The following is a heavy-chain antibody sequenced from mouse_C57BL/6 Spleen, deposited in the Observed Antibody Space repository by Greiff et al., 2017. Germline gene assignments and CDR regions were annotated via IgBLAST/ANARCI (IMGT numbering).Heavy chain of an antibody. CDR1: GFTFTDYY. CDR3: ARSGSYAMDY. J-gene: IGHJ4*01. D-gene: IGHD4-1*01. CDR2: IRNKANGYTT. V-gene: IGHV7-3*01. Sequence: EVKLVESGGGLVQPGGSLSLSCAASGFTFTDYYMSWVRQPPGKALEWLGFIRNKANGYTTEYSASVKGRFTISRDNSKSILYLQMNALRAEDSATYYCARSGSYAMDYWGQGTSVTVSS.